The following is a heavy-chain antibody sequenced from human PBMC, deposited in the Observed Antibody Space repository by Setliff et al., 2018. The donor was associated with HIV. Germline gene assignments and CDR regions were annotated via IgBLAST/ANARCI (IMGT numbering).Heavy chain of an antibody. J-gene: IGHJ4*02. D-gene: IGHD3-10*01. CDR1: GGSISSYY. CDR2: IYYSGST. V-gene: IGHV4-59*12. CDR3: ARLVRPSSGNTDY. Sequence: PSETLSLTCTVSGGSISSYYWSWIRQPPGKGLEWMGYIYYSGSTRYNPSLTGRVSISVDKSRNQFSLRLSSATAADTAVYYCARLVRPSSGNTDYWGLGTLVTVSS.